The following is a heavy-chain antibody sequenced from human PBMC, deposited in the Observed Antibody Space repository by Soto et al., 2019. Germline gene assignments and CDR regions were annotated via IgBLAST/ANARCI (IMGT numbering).Heavy chain of an antibody. CDR2: RNPNTANA. CDR3: ARRTERSGRYYLDL. CDR1: GFTFIIYD. J-gene: IGHJ4*02. V-gene: IGHV1-8*01. Sequence: ASVKVSCKDSGFTFIIYDCSWVRQAAAQGLEWMGWRNPNTANAGFAQKFRGRINMTRNTSLSTADLELSSLRSDESAVYFCARRTERSGRYYLDLWGQGTQVTVSS. D-gene: IGHD6-25*01.